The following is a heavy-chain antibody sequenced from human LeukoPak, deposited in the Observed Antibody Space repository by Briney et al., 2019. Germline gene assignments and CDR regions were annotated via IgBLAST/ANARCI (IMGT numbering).Heavy chain of an antibody. CDR1: GFSFGSYD. D-gene: IGHD6-13*01. CDR3: SSPGIASAGTFY. V-gene: IGHV3-64*04. Sequence: GGSLRLSCAASGFSFGSYDLHWVRQAPGKGLEYVSTITSNGGSTYHADSVKGRFTISRDNSKNTLYLQVNSLRAEDTAVYYCSSPGIASAGTFYWGQGTLVTVSS. CDR2: ITSNGGST. J-gene: IGHJ4*02.